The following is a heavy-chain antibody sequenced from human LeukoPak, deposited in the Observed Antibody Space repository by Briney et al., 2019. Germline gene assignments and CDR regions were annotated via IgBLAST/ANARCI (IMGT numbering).Heavy chain of an antibody. CDR2: INEDGSGK. V-gene: IGHV3-7*01. CDR1: GLGFDFSWHW. D-gene: IGHD4/OR15-4a*01. J-gene: IGHJ4*02. Sequence: PPGGSLRLSCAASGLGFDFSWHWMTWVRQAPGKGLEWVAEINEDGSGKYYVDSVKERFTISRDNAKKSFYLQMNSLRPDDTAVYYCADFGAQWGQGTLVTVSS. CDR3: ADFGAQ.